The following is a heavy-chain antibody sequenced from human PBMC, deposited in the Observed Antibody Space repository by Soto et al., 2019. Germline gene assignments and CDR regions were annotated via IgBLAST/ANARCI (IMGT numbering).Heavy chain of an antibody. D-gene: IGHD6-19*01. CDR2: IYSGGST. J-gene: IGHJ6*03. V-gene: IGHV3-53*04. CDR1: GITARSNY. CDR3: ARDSVLAGTAYYYYMDV. Sequence: GWSLRLSCAASGITARSNYMSWVRQAPGKGLGWVSVIYSGGSTYYADSVKGRFTISRHNSKNTLYLQMNSLRAEDTAVYYCARDSVLAGTAYYYYMDVWGKGTTVTVSS.